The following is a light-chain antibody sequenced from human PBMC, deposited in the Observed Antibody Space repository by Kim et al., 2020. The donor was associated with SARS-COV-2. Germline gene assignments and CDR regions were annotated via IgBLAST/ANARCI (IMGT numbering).Light chain of an antibody. CDR1: QGVNSK. Sequence: VTPVQRATLSCRASQGVNSKLAWYQQKPGQAPRLLIYGASTRATGIPARFSGSGSGTEFTLTLSCLQSEDFAVYYCQHYNDWAPYTFGQGTKLEI. J-gene: IGKJ2*01. CDR3: QHYNDWAPYT. CDR2: GAS. V-gene: IGKV3-15*01.